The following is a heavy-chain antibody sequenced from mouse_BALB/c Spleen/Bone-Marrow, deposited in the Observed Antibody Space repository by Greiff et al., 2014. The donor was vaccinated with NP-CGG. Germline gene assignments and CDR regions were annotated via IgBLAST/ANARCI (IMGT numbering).Heavy chain of an antibody. CDR1: GYSITSDYS. CDR2: IHYSGTT. V-gene: IGHV3-1*02. J-gene: IGHJ4*01. CDR3: ARFAGTPYTMDY. D-gene: IGHD4-1*01. Sequence: VQLQQSGPDLVKPSQSLSLTCTVTGYSITSDYSWHWIRQFPRNKLEWMGYIHYSGTTVYNPSLKSRISFTRDTSNNQFFLQLNSVTTEDTATYYCARFAGTPYTMDYWGQGSSVTVSS.